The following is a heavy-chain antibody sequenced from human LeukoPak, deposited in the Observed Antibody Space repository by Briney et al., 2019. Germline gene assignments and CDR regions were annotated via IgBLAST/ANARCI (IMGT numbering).Heavy chain of an antibody. CDR2: MNPNSGNT. CDR1: GYTFTSYD. J-gene: IGHJ6*03. V-gene: IGHV1-8*01. D-gene: IGHD2-21*02. Sequence: GASVKVSCKASGYTFTSYDINWVRQATGQGLEWMGWMNPNSGNTGYAQKFQGRVTMTRNTSISTAYMELSSLRSEDTAVYYWARALTIQWWSLGYCYHYMDVWGKGTTVTVS. CDR3: ARALTIQWWSLGYCYHYMDV.